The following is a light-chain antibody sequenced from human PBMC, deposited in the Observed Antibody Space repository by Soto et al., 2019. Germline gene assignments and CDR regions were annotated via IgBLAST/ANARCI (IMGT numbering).Light chain of an antibody. CDR3: HHYGTSPWT. Sequence: ETVLTQSPGTLSLSPGERATLSWRASQTIRSNYLAWYRQTPGQAPRLLIYVASNRATGIADRVSGCGSGTDFTLIISGLEPEDFALYYCHHYGTSPWTLGQGTKVEIK. CDR2: VAS. V-gene: IGKV3-20*01. CDR1: QTIRSNY. J-gene: IGKJ1*01.